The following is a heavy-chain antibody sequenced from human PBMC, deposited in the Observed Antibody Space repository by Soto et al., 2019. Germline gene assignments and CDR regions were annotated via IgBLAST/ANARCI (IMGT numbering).Heavy chain of an antibody. V-gene: IGHV1-18*01. CDR2: ISAYNGNT. CDR3: ARVVVYSYVLYYFDY. J-gene: IGHJ4*02. CDR1: GYTFTSYG. Sequence: ASVKVSCKASGYTFTSYGISWVRQAPGQGLEWMGWISAYNGNTNYVQKLQGRVTMTTDTSTSTAYMELRSLRSDDTAVYYCARVVVYSYVLYYFDYWGQGTLVTVSS. D-gene: IGHD5-18*01.